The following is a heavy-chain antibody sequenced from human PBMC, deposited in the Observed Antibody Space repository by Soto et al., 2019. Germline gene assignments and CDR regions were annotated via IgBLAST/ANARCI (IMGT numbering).Heavy chain of an antibody. D-gene: IGHD2-2*01. CDR1: GFTFSSYA. Sequence: HPGGSLRLSCAASGFTFSSYAMSWVRQAPGKGLEWVSAISGSGGSTYYADSVKGRFTISRDNSENTLYLQMNSLRAEDTVVYYCAKTSKQPRGIVVVPAARRHYYYYGMDVWGQGTTVTVSS. CDR3: AKTSKQPRGIVVVPAARRHYYYYGMDV. V-gene: IGHV3-23*01. CDR2: ISGSGGST. J-gene: IGHJ6*02.